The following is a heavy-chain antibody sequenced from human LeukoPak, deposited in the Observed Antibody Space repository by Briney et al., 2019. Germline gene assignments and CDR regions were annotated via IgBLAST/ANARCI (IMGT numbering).Heavy chain of an antibody. J-gene: IGHJ5*02. Sequence: PSETLSLTCAVSGYSITSGYYWGWIRQPPGKGLEWIGSIHHTRSTYSNPSLKSRVTILVDTSKNQFSLRPKSVTAADTAMYYCARVLTTWWFDPWGQGTLVTVSS. V-gene: IGHV4-38-2*01. D-gene: IGHD4/OR15-4a*01. CDR1: GYSITSGYY. CDR3: ARVLTTWWFDP. CDR2: IHHTRST.